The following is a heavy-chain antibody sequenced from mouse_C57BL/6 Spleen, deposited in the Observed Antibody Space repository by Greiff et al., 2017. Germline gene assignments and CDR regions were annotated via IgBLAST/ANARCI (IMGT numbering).Heavy chain of an antibody. Sequence: QVQLQQSGAELMKPGASVKLSCKASGYTFTGYWIAWVKQRPGHGLEWIGEILPGSGCTNYNEKFKGKATFTVDTSSNTAYMQLSSLTTEDSAICYCARRGNTVVEGWFAYWGQGTLVTVSA. D-gene: IGHD1-1*01. CDR3: ARRGNTVVEGWFAY. V-gene: IGHV1-9*01. J-gene: IGHJ3*01. CDR1: GYTFTGYW. CDR2: ILPGSGCT.